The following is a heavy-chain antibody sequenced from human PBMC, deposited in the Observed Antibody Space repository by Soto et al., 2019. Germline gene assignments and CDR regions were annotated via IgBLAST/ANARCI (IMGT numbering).Heavy chain of an antibody. CDR2: INPNSGGT. J-gene: IGHJ3*02. V-gene: IGHV1-2*02. Sequence: QVQLVQSGAEVKKPGASVKVSCKASGYTFTGYYMHWVRQAPGQGLEWMVWINPNSGGTNYAQKFQGRVTLTRDTSISTAYMELSRLRSDDTAVYYWARDPSRKLVPAEPLQNDAFDIGGQGTMVTVPS. D-gene: IGHD6-6*01. CDR1: GYTFTGYY. CDR3: ARDPSRKLVPAEPLQNDAFDI.